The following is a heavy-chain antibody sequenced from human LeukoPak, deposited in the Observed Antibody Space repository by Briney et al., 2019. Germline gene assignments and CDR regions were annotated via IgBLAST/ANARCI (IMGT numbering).Heavy chain of an antibody. CDR1: GGSISSSSYY. Sequence: PSETLSLTCTVSGGSISSSSYYWGWIRQPPGKGLEWIGSIYYSGSTYYNPSLKSRVTISVDTSKNQFSLKLSSVTAADTAVYYCARHRLAAALPFDYWGQGTLVTVSS. CDR3: ARHRLAAALPFDY. D-gene: IGHD6-13*01. J-gene: IGHJ4*02. V-gene: IGHV4-39*01. CDR2: IYYSGST.